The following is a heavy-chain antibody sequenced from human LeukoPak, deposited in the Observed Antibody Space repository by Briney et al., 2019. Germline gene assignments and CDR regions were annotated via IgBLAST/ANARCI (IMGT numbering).Heavy chain of an antibody. V-gene: IGHV4-59*08. J-gene: IGHJ4*02. CDR1: GGSISSYY. D-gene: IGHD3-10*01. CDR3: ATRGY. Sequence: SETLSLTCTVSGGSISSYYWSWIRQPPGKGLEWIGYIYYSGSNNYNPSLKSRVTISIDTSKNQFSLKLTSVTAADTAVYYCATRGYWGQGTLVTVSS. CDR2: IYYSGSN.